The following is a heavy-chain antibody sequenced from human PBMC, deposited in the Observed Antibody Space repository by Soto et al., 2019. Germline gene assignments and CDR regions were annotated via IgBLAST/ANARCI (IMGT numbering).Heavy chain of an antibody. CDR1: GYTFTGYY. D-gene: IGHD6-19*01. CDR3: ARDRSVPSLRQPYYGMDV. V-gene: IGHV1-2*02. CDR2: INPNSGGT. J-gene: IGHJ6*02. Sequence: ASVKVSCKASGYTFTGYYMHWVRQAPGQGLEWMGWINPNSGGTNYAQKFQGGITMTRDTSISTAYMELSRLRSDDTAVYYCARDRSVPSLRQPYYGMDVWGQGTTVPVSS.